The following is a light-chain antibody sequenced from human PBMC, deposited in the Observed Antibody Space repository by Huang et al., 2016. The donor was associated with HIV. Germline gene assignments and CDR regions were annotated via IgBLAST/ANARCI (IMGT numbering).Light chain of an antibody. J-gene: IGKJ2*01. V-gene: IGKV2-28*01. CDR3: MQTLQIPYT. CDR2: LGS. CDR1: QSLLQSNGYNY. Sequence: DIVMTQSPLSLPVTPGEPASISCRSSQSLLQSNGYNYLHWYLKKTGQSPQLLIYLGSNRASGVPDRFSGSASGTNFILKISRVEAEDVGFYYGMQTLQIPYTFGQGTKLEIK.